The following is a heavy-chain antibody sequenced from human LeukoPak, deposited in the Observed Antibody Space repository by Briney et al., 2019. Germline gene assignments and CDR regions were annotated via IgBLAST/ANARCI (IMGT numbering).Heavy chain of an antibody. D-gene: IGHD6-13*01. Sequence: SVKVSCKASGGTFSSYAISWVRQAPGQGLEWMGRIIPILGIANYAQKFQGRVTITADKSTSTAYMELSSLRSEDTAVYYCARDQTPYSSTWEPDFWGQGSLVTVSS. CDR3: ARDQTPYSSTWEPDF. J-gene: IGHJ4*02. CDR2: IIPILGIA. CDR1: GGTFSSYA. V-gene: IGHV1-69*04.